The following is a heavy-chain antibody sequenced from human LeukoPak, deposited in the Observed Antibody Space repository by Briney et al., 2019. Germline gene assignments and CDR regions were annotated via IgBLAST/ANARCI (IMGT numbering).Heavy chain of an antibody. D-gene: IGHD6-13*01. CDR2: IYYSGST. V-gene: IGHV4-59*01. J-gene: IGHJ4*02. CDR3: ARVRDSSSWLGGYFDY. CDR1: GGSISPYY. Sequence: SETLSLTCTVSGGSISPYYWSWIRQPPGKGLEWIGYIYYSGSTNYNPSLKSRVTISVDTSKDQFSLKLSSVTAADTAVYYCARVRDSSSWLGGYFDYWGQGTLVTVSS.